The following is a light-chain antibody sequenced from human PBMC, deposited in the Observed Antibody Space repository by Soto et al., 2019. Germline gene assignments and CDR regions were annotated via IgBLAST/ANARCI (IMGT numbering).Light chain of an antibody. Sequence: DIQMTQSPSTLSASVGDRVTITLRARQSISSWLAWYQQKPGKAPKLLIYKASSLESGVPSRFSGSGSGTEFTLTISRLQHYDFATYYCQHYNSYAAWTFGQGPKVVIK. CDR1: QSISSW. CDR2: KAS. CDR3: QHYNSYAAWT. J-gene: IGKJ1*01. V-gene: IGKV1-5*03.